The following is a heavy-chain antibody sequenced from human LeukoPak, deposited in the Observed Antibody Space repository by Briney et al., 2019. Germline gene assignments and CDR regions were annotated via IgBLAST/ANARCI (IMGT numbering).Heavy chain of an antibody. V-gene: IGHV3-48*03. CDR3: VREMGGYPFDH. J-gene: IGHJ4*02. CDR1: GFTFSSFE. D-gene: IGHD5-12*01. Sequence: GGSLRLSCAASGFTFSSFEMNWVRRAPGKGLEWVSYISSSGITTYYADSVKGRFTISRDNAKNSLYLQMNSLRAEDTAVYYCVREMGGYPFDHWGQGTLVTVSS. CDR2: ISSSGITT.